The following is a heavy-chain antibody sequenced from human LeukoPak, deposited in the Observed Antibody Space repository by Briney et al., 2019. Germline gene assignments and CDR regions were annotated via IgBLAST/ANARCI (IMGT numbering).Heavy chain of an antibody. CDR1: GFIFSNYG. CDR2: MRYDGRNE. V-gene: IGHV3-33*01. Sequence: GRSLRLSCAASGFIFSNYGMHWVRQVPGKGLEWVAFMRYDGRNEYYADSVKGRFTISRDNSKNTLYLQMNSLRAEDTAVYYCARFLSGGYFDYWGQGTLVTVSS. CDR3: ARFLSGGYFDY. D-gene: IGHD2-15*01. J-gene: IGHJ4*02.